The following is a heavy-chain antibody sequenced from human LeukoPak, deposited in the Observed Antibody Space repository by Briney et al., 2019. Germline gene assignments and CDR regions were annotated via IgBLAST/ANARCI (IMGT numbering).Heavy chain of an antibody. Sequence: PGGSLRLSCAASGFTFDGYAMHWVRQAPGKGLEWVSGISWNSGSIGYADSVKGRFTISRDNAKNSLYLQMNSLRAEDTALYYCAKDKGTTWRYYFDYWGQGTLVTVSS. D-gene: IGHD1-1*01. J-gene: IGHJ4*02. V-gene: IGHV3-9*01. CDR3: AKDKGTTWRYYFDY. CDR1: GFTFDGYA. CDR2: ISWNSGSI.